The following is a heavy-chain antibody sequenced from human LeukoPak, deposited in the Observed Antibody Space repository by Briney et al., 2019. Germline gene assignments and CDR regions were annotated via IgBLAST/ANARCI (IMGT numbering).Heavy chain of an antibody. CDR1: GYIFTVYG. Sequence: GASVKVSCKVSGYIFTVYGISCVRQAPGQGLEWMGWINTFSGSTYYAQKFQGRVTMTTDTSTSTAYMDLRSLRSDDTAVYYCARWRYDFWSGYSDYWGQGTLVTVSS. V-gene: IGHV1-18*01. CDR3: ARWRYDFWSGYSDY. J-gene: IGHJ4*02. D-gene: IGHD3-3*01. CDR2: INTFSGST.